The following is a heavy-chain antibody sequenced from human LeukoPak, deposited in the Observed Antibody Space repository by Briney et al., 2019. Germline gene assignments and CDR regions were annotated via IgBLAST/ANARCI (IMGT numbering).Heavy chain of an antibody. CDR3: ARDYYGSGSYYNNWFDP. CDR1: GFTFSDYY. Sequence: GGSLRLSCAASGFTFSDYYMSWIRQAPGKGLEWVSYISSGSTIYYADSVKGRFTISRDNAKNSLYLQMNSLRAEDTAVYYCARDYYGSGSYYNNWFDPWGQGTLVTVSS. D-gene: IGHD3-10*01. V-gene: IGHV3-11*01. CDR2: ISSGSTI. J-gene: IGHJ5*02.